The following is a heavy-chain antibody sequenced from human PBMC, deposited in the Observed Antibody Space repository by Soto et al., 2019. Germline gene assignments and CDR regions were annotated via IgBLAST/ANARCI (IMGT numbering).Heavy chain of an antibody. CDR1: GFTFTNYA. D-gene: IGHD3-3*02. CDR3: AKDQHSPVHYY. CDR2: ISASGGST. Sequence: EVQLLESGGGLVQPGESLRLSCAASGFTFTNYAMSWVRQAPGKGLEWVSTISASGGSTYYVDSVKGRFSISRDNSKSTLYMQMSSLRAEDTAVYFCAKDQHSPVHYYWGQGTLVTVSA. J-gene: IGHJ4*02. V-gene: IGHV3-23*01.